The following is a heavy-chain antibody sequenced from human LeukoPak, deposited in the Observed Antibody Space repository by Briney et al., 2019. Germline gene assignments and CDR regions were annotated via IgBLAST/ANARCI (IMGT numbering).Heavy chain of an antibody. J-gene: IGHJ5*02. V-gene: IGHV4-59*01. CDR3: ARLVDKGSWFDP. CDR1: GGSISSYY. D-gene: IGHD2-8*02. CDR2: IYYSGST. Sequence: NPSETLSLTCTVSGGSISSYYWSWIRQPPGKGLEWIGYIYYSGSTNYNPSLKSRVTISVDTSKNQFSLRLSSVTAADTAVYYCARLVDKGSWFDPWGQGTLVTVSS.